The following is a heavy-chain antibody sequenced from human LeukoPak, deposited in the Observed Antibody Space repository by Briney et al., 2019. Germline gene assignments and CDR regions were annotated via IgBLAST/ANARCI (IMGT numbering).Heavy chain of an antibody. J-gene: IGHJ4*02. D-gene: IGHD4-23*01. CDR3: ARSDYGGNSWFDF. CDR1: GGSISSSSYY. Sequence: SETLSLTCTVSGGSISSSSYYWGWIRQPPGKGLEWIGSIYYSGSTYYNPSLKSRVTISVDTSKNQFSLKLTSVTAADTAVYYCARSDYGGNSWFDFWGRGTLVTVSS. CDR2: IYYSGST. V-gene: IGHV4-39*01.